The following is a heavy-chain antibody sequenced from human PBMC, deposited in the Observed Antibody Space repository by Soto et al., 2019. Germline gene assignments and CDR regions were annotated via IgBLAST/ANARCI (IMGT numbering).Heavy chain of an antibody. D-gene: IGHD1-26*01. Sequence: QVQLVQSGAEVKKPGSSVKVSCKASGGTFSSYAISWVRQAPGQGLEWMGGIIPIVGTVNYAQKFQGRVTITADESTSTAYMELSSLRSEDKAVYYCARDGSGWELSRFGLWGRGTLVTVSS. CDR1: GGTFSSYA. CDR3: ARDGSGWELSRFGL. J-gene: IGHJ2*01. V-gene: IGHV1-69*01. CDR2: IIPIVGTV.